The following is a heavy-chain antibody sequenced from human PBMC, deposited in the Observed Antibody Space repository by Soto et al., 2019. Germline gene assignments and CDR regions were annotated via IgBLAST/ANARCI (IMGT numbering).Heavy chain of an antibody. CDR2: INHSGST. Sequence: SEALSLTCTVSGGSVSSGSNYWSWIRQPPGKGLEWIGEINHSGSTNQNTSLKRRVNISVETSKNKLSLRLSSVNAEDTAVYYCRFHDFWNILYNEGIEGMDVWGHGNTVTVYS. J-gene: IGHJ6*02. CDR3: RFHDFWNILYNEGIEGMDV. D-gene: IGHD3-3*01. CDR1: GGSVSSGSNY. V-gene: IGHV4-39*07.